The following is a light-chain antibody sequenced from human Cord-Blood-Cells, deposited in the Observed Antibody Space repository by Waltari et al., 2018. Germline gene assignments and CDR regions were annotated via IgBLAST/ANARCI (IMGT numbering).Light chain of an antibody. J-gene: IGLJ2*01. CDR1: SSDVGGYNS. V-gene: IGLV2-11*01. Sequence: QSALTQPRPLSGPPGQSVTIPSTRTSSDVGGYNSVSWYQQHPGKAPKLKIYDVSKRPSGVPDRFSGSKAGTPASLTISGLQAEDEADYYCCSYAGSYVVFGGGTKLTVL. CDR3: CSYAGSYVV. CDR2: DVS.